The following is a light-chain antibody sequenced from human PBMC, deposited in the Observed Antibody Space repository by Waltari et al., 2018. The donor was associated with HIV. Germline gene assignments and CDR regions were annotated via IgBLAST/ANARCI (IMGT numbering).Light chain of an antibody. J-gene: IGLJ2*01. Sequence: QSVLTQPPSVSGAPGQRVTISCTGSSSNIGAGYDVHWYQQLPGTAPKLLIYANINRPSGVPDRFSGSNAGSSASLAITGLQAEDEAHYYCQSFDSSLTTSGVIFGGGTKLTVL. CDR3: QSFDSSLTTSGVI. CDR2: ANI. V-gene: IGLV1-40*01. CDR1: SSNIGAGYD.